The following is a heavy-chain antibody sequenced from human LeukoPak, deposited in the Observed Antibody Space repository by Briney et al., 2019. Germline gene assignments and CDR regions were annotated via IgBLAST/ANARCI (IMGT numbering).Heavy chain of an antibody. CDR2: ISGSGGST. V-gene: IGHV3-23*01. CDR3: AKDRGRYCSGGSCVY. J-gene: IGHJ4*02. Sequence: GSLRLSCAASGFTFSSYAMSWVRQAPGMGLEWVSAISGSGGSTYYADSVKGRFTISRDNSKNTLYLQMNSLRAEDTAVYYCAKDRGRYCSGGSCVYWGQGTPVTVSS. D-gene: IGHD2-15*01. CDR1: GFTFSSYA.